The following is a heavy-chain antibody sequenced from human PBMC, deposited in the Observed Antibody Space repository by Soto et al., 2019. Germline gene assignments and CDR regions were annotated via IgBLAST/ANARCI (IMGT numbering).Heavy chain of an antibody. D-gene: IGHD6-19*01. CDR3: AKHQRLGSGWSHFDY. J-gene: IGHJ4*02. CDR1: GFTFTSHA. CDR2: ISGGGGYT. V-gene: IGHV3-23*01. Sequence: LRLSCVASGFTFTSHAMSWVRQAPGKGLEWVSAISGGGGYTYYAESVKGRFTISRDNSKNTLYLLMSSLRAEDTALYYCAKHQRLGSGWSHFDYWGQGALVTVSS.